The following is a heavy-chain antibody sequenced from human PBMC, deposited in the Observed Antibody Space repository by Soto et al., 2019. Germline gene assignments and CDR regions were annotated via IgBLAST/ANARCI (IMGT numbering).Heavy chain of an antibody. D-gene: IGHD3-10*01. CDR1: GGSLTSYP. J-gene: IGHJ4*02. CDR2: IIPIHGTT. Sequence: QMEQSGAEVRKPGSSVKVSCKPSGGSLTSYPMAWVRQAPGQGFEWMGGIIPIHGTTEYAQKFQGRVTSTADESTNRATLELTGLTSEDTAVYYCARGGGLVSWGQGTLVTVSS. V-gene: IGHV1-69*01. CDR3: ARGGGLVS.